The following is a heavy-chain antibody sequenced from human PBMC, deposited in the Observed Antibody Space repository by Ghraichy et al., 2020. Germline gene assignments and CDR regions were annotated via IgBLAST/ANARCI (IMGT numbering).Heavy chain of an antibody. D-gene: IGHD3-9*01. V-gene: IGHV3-23*01. CDR3: ASKRTLLRYFDWLY. Sequence: GGSLRLSCAASGFTFSSYAMSWVRQAPGKGLEWVSAISGSGGSTYYADSVKGRFTISRDNSKNTLYLQMNSLRAEDTAVYYCASKRTLLRYFDWLYWGQGTLVTVSS. CDR1: GFTFSSYA. CDR2: ISGSGGST. J-gene: IGHJ4*02.